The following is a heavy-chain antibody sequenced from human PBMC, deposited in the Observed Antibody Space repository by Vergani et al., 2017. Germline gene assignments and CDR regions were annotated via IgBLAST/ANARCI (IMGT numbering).Heavy chain of an antibody. CDR3: AKVNRGYYDSSVYPLRGGFDY. J-gene: IGHJ4*02. CDR2: ISGSGGST. V-gene: IGHV3-23*01. D-gene: IGHD3-22*01. Sequence: EVQLLESGGGLVQPGGSLRLSCAASGFTFSSYAMSWVRQAPGKGLEWVSAISGSGGSTYYADSVKGRFTISRDNSKNTLYLQMNSLRAEDTAVYYCAKVNRGYYDSSVYPLRGGFDYWGQGTLVTVSS. CDR1: GFTFSSYA.